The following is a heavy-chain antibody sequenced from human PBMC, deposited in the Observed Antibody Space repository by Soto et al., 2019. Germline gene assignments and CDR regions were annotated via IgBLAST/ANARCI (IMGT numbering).Heavy chain of an antibody. CDR3: VKLGMTTINRDY. Sequence: EAQLLESGGGLVQPGGSLRLSCAASGFSFDTYAMSWVRQAPGKGLEWVSSISGSGGNTYYADSVKGRLTISRDNSKNDLYLQMTSLTAEDTALYYSVKLGMTTINRDYWVQGTQVTVSS. V-gene: IGHV3-23*01. J-gene: IGHJ4*02. CDR2: ISGSGGNT. D-gene: IGHD5-12*01. CDR1: GFSFDTYA.